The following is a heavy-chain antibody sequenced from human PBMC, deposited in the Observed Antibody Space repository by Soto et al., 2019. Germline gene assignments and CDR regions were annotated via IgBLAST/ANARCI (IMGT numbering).Heavy chain of an antibody. D-gene: IGHD5-12*01. CDR3: ARCVSSWLRRIGPRYYYYGMDV. J-gene: IGHJ6*02. CDR1: GGTFSSYA. V-gene: IGHV1-69*01. Sequence: QVQLVQSGAEVKKPGSSVKVSCKASGGTFSSYAISWVRQAPGQGLEWMGGIIPIFGTANYAQKFQGRVTIAADESTSTAYMELSSLRSEDTAVYYWARCVSSWLRRIGPRYYYYGMDVWGQGTTVTVSS. CDR2: IIPIFGTA.